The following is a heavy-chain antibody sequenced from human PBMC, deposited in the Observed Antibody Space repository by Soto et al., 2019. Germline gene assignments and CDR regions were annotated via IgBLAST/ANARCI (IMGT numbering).Heavy chain of an antibody. Sequence: QVQLQESGPGLVKPSETLSLTCTVSGGSISSYYWSWIRQPPGKGLEWIGYIYYSGSTNYNPSLKSRVIISVDTSKNQFSLKLSSETAADTAVYYCARGRGYSYGYYYYCMDVWGQGTTVTVSS. V-gene: IGHV4-59*01. CDR1: GGSISSYY. CDR2: IYYSGST. CDR3: ARGRGYSYGYYYYCMDV. J-gene: IGHJ6*02. D-gene: IGHD5-18*01.